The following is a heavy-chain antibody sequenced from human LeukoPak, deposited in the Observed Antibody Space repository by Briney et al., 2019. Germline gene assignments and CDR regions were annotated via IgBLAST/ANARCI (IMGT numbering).Heavy chain of an antibody. CDR3: AKNPRLEGWIYFDS. CDR2: ISGSGGRI. D-gene: IGHD1-1*01. V-gene: IGHV3-23*01. J-gene: IGHJ4*02. Sequence: GGSLRLSCAASGFTFSSYSMSWVRQAPGKGLEWVSSISGSGGRIDYADSVKGRFTISRDNSRNTLSLQMNSLTAEDTAVYYCAKNPRLEGWIYFDSWGQGILVTVSS. CDR1: GFTFSSYS.